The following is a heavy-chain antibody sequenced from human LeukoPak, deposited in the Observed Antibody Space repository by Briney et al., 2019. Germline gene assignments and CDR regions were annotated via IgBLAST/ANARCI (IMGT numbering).Heavy chain of an antibody. CDR1: GYTFTSYG. V-gene: IGHV1-2*02. CDR2: INPNSGGT. Sequence: ASVKVSCKASGYTFTSYGISWVRQAPGQGLEWMGWINPNSGGTNYAQKFQGRVTMTRDTSISTAYMELSRLRSDDTAVFYCARARYDDYYGMDVWGQGTTVTVSS. D-gene: IGHD3-3*01. CDR3: ARARYDDYYGMDV. J-gene: IGHJ6*02.